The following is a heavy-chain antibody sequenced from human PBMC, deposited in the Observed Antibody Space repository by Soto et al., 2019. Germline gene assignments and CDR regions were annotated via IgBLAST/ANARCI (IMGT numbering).Heavy chain of an antibody. CDR3: ARAGGSGWSLDY. J-gene: IGHJ4*02. CDR2: IGFIGTPI. Sequence: QGQLVESGGDLVKPAGSLRLSCAASGFTFSDYYMTWIRQAPGKGLEWVSYIGFIGTPINYADSVKGRFTISRDYAESSLFLQMNSLRAEDTAVYYCARAGGSGWSLDYWGQGTLVTVSS. CDR1: GFTFSDYY. D-gene: IGHD6-19*01. V-gene: IGHV3-11*01.